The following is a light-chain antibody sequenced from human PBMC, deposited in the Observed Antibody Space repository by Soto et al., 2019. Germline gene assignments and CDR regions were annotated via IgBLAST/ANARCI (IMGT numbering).Light chain of an antibody. CDR1: SSDVGGYNY. CDR2: DVS. CDR3: CSYAARV. J-gene: IGLJ1*01. Sequence: QSALTQPRSVSGSPGQSVTISCTGTSSDVGGYNYVSWYQQHPGKAPKLMIYDVSKRPSGVPDRFSGSKSGNTASLTISGLQAEDEADYYCCSYAARVFGTGTQLTVL. V-gene: IGLV2-11*01.